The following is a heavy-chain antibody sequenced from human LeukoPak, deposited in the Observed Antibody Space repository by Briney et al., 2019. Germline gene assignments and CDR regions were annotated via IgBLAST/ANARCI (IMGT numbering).Heavy chain of an antibody. CDR3: ARDIYYGSGNFDY. V-gene: IGHV3-48*03. D-gene: IGHD3-10*01. J-gene: IGHJ4*02. Sequence: GGSLILSCAASGFTFSSYEMNWVRQAPGKGLEWVSYISGSGSTIYYADSVKGRFTISRDNAKSSLYLQMNSLRAEDTAVYYCARDIYYGSGNFDYWGQGTLVTVSS. CDR2: ISGSGSTI. CDR1: GFTFSSYE.